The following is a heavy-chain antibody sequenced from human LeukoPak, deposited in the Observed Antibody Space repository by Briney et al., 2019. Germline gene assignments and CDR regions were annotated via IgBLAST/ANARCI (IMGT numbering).Heavy chain of an antibody. Sequence: ASVKVSCKASGGTFSSYAISWVRQAPGQGLEWMGWISAYNGNTNYAQKLQGRVTMTTDTSTSTAYMELRSLRSDDTAVCYCARDHYYDSSGYRPWDYWGQGTLVPVSS. V-gene: IGHV1-18*01. J-gene: IGHJ4*02. CDR2: ISAYNGNT. D-gene: IGHD3-22*01. CDR3: ARDHYYDSSGYRPWDY. CDR1: GGTFSSYA.